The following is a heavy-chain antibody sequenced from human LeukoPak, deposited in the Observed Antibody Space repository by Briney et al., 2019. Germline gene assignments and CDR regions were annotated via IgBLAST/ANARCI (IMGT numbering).Heavy chain of an antibody. V-gene: IGHV3-23*01. CDR1: GFNFSSHV. CDR3: ARQSSASQYYFDY. CDR2: ISGSGGST. J-gene: IGHJ4*02. D-gene: IGHD6-19*01. Sequence: GGSLRLCCAAPGFNFSSHVMSSVRQAPGKGLEWDSAISGSGGSTYYADSVKGRFTISRDSSKNTLFLQMNSLRAEDTAVCYCARQSSASQYYFDYWGQGTLVTVSS.